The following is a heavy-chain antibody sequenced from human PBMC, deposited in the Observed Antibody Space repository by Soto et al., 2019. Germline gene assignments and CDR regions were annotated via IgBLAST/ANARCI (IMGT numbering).Heavy chain of an antibody. CDR3: ARSGILTGYRDFDY. V-gene: IGHV4-34*01. D-gene: IGHD3-9*01. J-gene: IGHJ4*02. Sequence: SETLSLTCAVYGGSFSGYYWSWIRQPPGKGLERIGEINHSGSTNYNPSLKSRVTISVDTSKNQFSLKLSSVTAADTAVYYCARSGILTGYRDFDYWGQGTLVTVSS. CDR1: GGSFSGYY. CDR2: INHSGST.